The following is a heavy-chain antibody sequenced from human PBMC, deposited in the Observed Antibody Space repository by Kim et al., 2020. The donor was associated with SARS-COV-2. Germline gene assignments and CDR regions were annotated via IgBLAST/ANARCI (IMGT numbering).Heavy chain of an antibody. D-gene: IGHD3-22*01. CDR2: IYTSGST. CDR3: ARSSSGYYYAGFDI. J-gene: IGHJ3*02. V-gene: IGHV4-4*07. CDR1: GGSISYYY. Sequence: SETVSLTCTVSGGSISYYYWSWVRQPAGKGLEWIGRIYTSGSTNYNPSLKSRLTMSVDTSKNQFYFKLTSVTAADTAVYYCARSSSGYYYAGFDIWGQGTMVTVSS.